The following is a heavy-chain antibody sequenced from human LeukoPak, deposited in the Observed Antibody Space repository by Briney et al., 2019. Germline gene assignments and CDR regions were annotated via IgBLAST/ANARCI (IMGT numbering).Heavy chain of an antibody. CDR1: GYTFTSYG. CDR2: ISAYNGNT. CDR3: ARVAVDTAMVTGSDY. D-gene: IGHD5-18*01. J-gene: IGHJ4*02. Sequence: GASVKVSCKASGYTFTSYGISWVRQAPGQGLEWMGWISAYNGNTNYAQKFQGRVTMTTDTSTSTAYMELRSLRAEDTAVYYCARVAVDTAMVTGSDYWGQGTLVTVSS. V-gene: IGHV1-18*01.